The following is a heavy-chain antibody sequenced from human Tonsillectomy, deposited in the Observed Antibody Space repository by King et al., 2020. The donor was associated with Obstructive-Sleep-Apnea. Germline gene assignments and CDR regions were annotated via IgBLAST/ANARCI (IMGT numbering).Heavy chain of an antibody. Sequence: VQLQQWGAGLLKPSETLSLTCAVYGGSFSDYYWSWIRQPPGKGLEWIGEINHSGGTNYNPSLKSRVTISVDTSKNHFSLRLSSVTAADTAVYYWASLMVTTGDYWGQGTLVTVSS. CDR3: ASLMVTTGDY. J-gene: IGHJ4*02. V-gene: IGHV4-34*01. CDR2: INHSGGT. D-gene: IGHD4-17*01. CDR1: GGSFSDYY.